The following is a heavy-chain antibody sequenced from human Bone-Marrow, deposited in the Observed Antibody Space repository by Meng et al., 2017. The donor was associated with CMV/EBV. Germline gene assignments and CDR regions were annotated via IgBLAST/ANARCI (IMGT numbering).Heavy chain of an antibody. Sequence: GGSLRLSCTASGFIFGDYAMSWVRQAPGKGLEWVSFIRGTRNGGTTEYAASVKGRYNISRDDSKSIAYLQMNSLKTEDTAVYYFSSPLSGDMDVWGQGTTVAVSS. CDR1: GFIFGDYA. J-gene: IGHJ6*02. CDR2: IRGTRNGGTT. V-gene: IGHV3-49*04. D-gene: IGHD5-12*01. CDR3: SSPLSGDMDV.